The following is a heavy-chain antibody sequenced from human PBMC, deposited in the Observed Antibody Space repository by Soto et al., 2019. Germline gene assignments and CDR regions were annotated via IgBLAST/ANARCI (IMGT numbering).Heavy chain of an antibody. CDR3: ARDHEPPYGDPEPIYYFDY. V-gene: IGHV3-23*01. CDR1: GFTFISYA. Sequence: PGGSLRLSCAASGFTFISYAMSWVRQAPGQGLEWVSAISGSGSNPYYADSVKGRFTISRDNSKNTLYLQMNSLRAEDTAVYYCARDHEPPYGDPEPIYYFDYWGQGSLVTVSS. J-gene: IGHJ4*02. CDR2: ISGSGSNP. D-gene: IGHD4-17*01.